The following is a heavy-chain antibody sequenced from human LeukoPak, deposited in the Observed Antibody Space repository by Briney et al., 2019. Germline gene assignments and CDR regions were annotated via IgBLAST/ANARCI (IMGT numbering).Heavy chain of an antibody. D-gene: IGHD1-26*01. CDR2: ISSSTGYI. V-gene: IGHV3-21*01. CDR3: ARVVGATKEEYYFDY. CDR1: GFTFSSYN. Sequence: GGSLRLSCAASGFTFSSYNMNWVRQAPGKGLEWVSSISSSTGYIYYADSVKGRFTTSRDNAKNSLYLQMNSLRAEDTAVYYCARVVGATKEEYYFDYWGQGTLVTVSS. J-gene: IGHJ4*02.